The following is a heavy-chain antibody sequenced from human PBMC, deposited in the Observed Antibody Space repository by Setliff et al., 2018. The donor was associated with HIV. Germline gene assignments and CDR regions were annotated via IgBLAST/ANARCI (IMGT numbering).Heavy chain of an antibody. V-gene: IGHV1-69*10. CDR2: IISILGIT. J-gene: IGHJ3*01. CDR1: GGTFSSYV. CDR3: AGPRGDEAFDV. Sequence: SVKVSCKASGGTFSSYVISWVRQAPGQGPEWMGQIISILGITNYAQKFQGRVTLTADESTSTMYMELSSLTSDDTAVYYCAGPRGDEAFDVWGQGTMVTVSS.